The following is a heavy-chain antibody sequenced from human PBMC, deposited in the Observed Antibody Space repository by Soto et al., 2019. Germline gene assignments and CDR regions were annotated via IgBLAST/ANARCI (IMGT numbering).Heavy chain of an antibody. CDR2: ISWNSGSI. V-gene: IGHV3-9*01. CDR3: ANERGGTIFWPVHAFDI. D-gene: IGHD3-9*01. Sequence: GGYLRLSCAAPGFTFDDYAMHCVRQAPGKGLARVPGISWNSGSIGYADSVKGRFTISRDNAKNALYLQMNSLRAEDTALYYCANERGGTIFWPVHAFDIWGQGTMVTVSS. CDR1: GFTFDDYA. J-gene: IGHJ3*02.